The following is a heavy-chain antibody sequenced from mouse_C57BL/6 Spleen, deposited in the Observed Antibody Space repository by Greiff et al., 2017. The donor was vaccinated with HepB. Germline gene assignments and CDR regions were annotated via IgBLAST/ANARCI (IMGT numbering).Heavy chain of an antibody. Sequence: VQLQQSGPVLVKPGASVKMSCKASGYTFTDYYMNWVKQSHGKSLEWIGVINPYNGGTSYNQKFKGKATLTVDKSSSTAYMELNSLTSEDSAVYYGAAAQATGYFDYWGQGTTLTVSS. CDR3: AAAQATGYFDY. CDR1: GYTFTDYY. V-gene: IGHV1-19*01. J-gene: IGHJ2*01. D-gene: IGHD3-2*02. CDR2: INPYNGGT.